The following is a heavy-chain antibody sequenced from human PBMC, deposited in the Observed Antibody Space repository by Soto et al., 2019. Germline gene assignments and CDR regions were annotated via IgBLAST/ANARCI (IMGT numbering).Heavy chain of an antibody. CDR2: ISAYNGNT. CDR3: AREGDGYSSSWGNYYYYYGMDV. D-gene: IGHD6-13*01. CDR1: GSTFPSYG. Sequence: ASVKVSCKASGSTFPSYGISWVRQAPGQGLEWMGWISAYNGNTNYAQKLQGRVTMTTDTSTSTAYMELRSLRSDDTAVYYCAREGDGYSSSWGNYYYYYGMDVWGQGTTVTVSS. V-gene: IGHV1-18*04. J-gene: IGHJ6*02.